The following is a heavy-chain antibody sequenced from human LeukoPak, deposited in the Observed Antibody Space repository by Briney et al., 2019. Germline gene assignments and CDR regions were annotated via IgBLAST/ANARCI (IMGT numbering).Heavy chain of an antibody. D-gene: IGHD4-17*01. CDR3: ARRTVTRDWYFDL. V-gene: IGHV3-48*04. Sequence: GGSLRLSCAASGFTFSSYSMNWVRQAPGKGLEWVSYISSSSSTIYYADSVKGRFTISRDNAKNSLYLQMSSLRAEDTAVYYCARRTVTRDWYFDLWGRGTLVTVSS. J-gene: IGHJ2*01. CDR2: ISSSSSTI. CDR1: GFTFSSYS.